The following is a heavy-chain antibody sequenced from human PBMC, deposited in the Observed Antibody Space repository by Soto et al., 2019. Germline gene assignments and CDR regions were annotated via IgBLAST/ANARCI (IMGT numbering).Heavy chain of an antibody. CDR3: ARCLHCSNGGRFDP. D-gene: IGHD2-8*01. V-gene: IGHV4-59*08. CDR2: IYYSGST. J-gene: IGHJ5*02. CDR1: GGSISSYY. Sequence: SETLTLTCTVSGGSISSYYWSCLRQPPGKGLEWIGYIYYSGSTNYNPSLKSRVTISVDTSKNQFSLKLSSVTAADTAVDYCARCLHCSNGGRFDPWGQGALVT.